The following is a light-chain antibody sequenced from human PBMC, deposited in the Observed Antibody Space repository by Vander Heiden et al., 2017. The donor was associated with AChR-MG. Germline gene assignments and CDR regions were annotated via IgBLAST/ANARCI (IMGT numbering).Light chain of an antibody. J-gene: IGKJ2*01. V-gene: IGKV3-20*01. CDR1: QSVSSNY. Sequence: EVVLTQSPGTLSLSPGERATLSCRARQSVSSNYLAWFQQKPGQAPRLLISGVSFRATGIPDRFSGSGSGTDFTLTISRREPEDFAVYYCQQYGGSPPYTFGQGTKLEIK. CDR3: QQYGGSPPYT. CDR2: GVS.